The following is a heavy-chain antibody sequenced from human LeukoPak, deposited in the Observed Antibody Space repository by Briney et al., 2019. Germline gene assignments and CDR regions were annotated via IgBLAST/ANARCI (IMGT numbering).Heavy chain of an antibody. Sequence: SETLSLTCTVSGDAIITYYWSWIRQPPGKGLEWIGYMYYSGSTNYNPSLKSRVTISVDKSRNQFSLKLSSVTAADTAVYYCARAQRDSSSWYVDYWGQGTLVTVSS. V-gene: IGHV4-59*12. CDR1: GDAIITYY. D-gene: IGHD6-13*01. CDR2: MYYSGST. CDR3: ARAQRDSSSWYVDY. J-gene: IGHJ4*02.